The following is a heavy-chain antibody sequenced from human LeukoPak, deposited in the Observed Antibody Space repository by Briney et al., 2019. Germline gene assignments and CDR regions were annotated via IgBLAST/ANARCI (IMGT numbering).Heavy chain of an antibody. CDR3: ARGRCSGGSCYKGHFQH. V-gene: IGHV4-34*01. CDR2: INHSGST. D-gene: IGHD2-15*01. J-gene: IGHJ1*01. CDR1: GGSFSGYY. Sequence: PSATLSLTCAVYGGSFSGYYWSWIRQPPGKGLEWIGEINHSGSTNYNPSLKSRVTISVDTSKNQFSLKLSSVTAADTAVYYCARGRCSGGSCYKGHFQHWGQGTLVTVSS.